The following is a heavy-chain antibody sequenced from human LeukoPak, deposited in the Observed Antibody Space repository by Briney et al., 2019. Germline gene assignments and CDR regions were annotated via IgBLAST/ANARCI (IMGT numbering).Heavy chain of an antibody. CDR2: IIGSGGST. J-gene: IGHJ4*02. V-gene: IGHV3-23*01. CDR3: AKLLWFREPPDY. Sequence: VGSLRLSCAASVVTFSGDAMSCVREGPGEGREWGSAIIGSGGSTYYADSVKGRVTISRDNSKNTLYLQMSSLRAEETAVYYCAKLLWFREPPDYWGQGTLVTVSS. CDR1: VVTFSGDA. D-gene: IGHD3-10*01.